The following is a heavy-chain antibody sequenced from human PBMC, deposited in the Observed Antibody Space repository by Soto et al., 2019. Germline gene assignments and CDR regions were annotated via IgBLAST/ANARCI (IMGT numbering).Heavy chain of an antibody. J-gene: IGHJ4*02. CDR2: IKSQPDGGTT. D-gene: IGHD4-17*01. V-gene: IGHV3-15*07. Sequence: EVLLVESGGGLVKPGGSLRLSCAASGFTFSNAWMNWVRQAPGKGLEWVGRIKSQPDGGTTDYTAPVKGRFTISRDDSKNTLYLQMNSLKTEDTALYYCTTRTDYLDFDYWGQGTLVTVSS. CDR3: TTRTDYLDFDY. CDR1: GFTFSNAW.